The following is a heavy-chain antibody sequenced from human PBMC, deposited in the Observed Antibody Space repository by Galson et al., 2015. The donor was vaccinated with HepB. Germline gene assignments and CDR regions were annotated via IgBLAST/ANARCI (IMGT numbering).Heavy chain of an antibody. J-gene: IGHJ6*02. Sequence: LSLTCTVSGGLISTDYWTWIRQPPGKGLEWIGHIYYSGSTNYNPSLQSRVTISIDTSKTQFSLKLSSVTAADTAVYYCATLRLLDDYTHFGLDVWGRGTTVTVSS. CDR1: GGLISTDY. CDR2: IYYSGST. V-gene: IGHV4-59*01. CDR3: ATLRLLDDYTHFGLDV. D-gene: IGHD5-24*01.